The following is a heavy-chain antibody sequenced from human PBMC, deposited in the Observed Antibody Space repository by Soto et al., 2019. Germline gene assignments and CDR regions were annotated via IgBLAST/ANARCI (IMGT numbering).Heavy chain of an antibody. J-gene: IGHJ6*02. V-gene: IGHV1-69*12. CDR1: GGTFSSYA. Sequence: QVQLVQSGAEVKKPGSSVKVSCEASGGTFSSYAISWVRQAPGQGLEWMGGIIPIFGTANYAQKFQGRVTITADESTSTAYMELSSLRSEDTAVYYCASSVAKYYYYGMDVWGQGTTVTVSS. D-gene: IGHD5-12*01. CDR2: IIPIFGTA. CDR3: ASSVAKYYYYGMDV.